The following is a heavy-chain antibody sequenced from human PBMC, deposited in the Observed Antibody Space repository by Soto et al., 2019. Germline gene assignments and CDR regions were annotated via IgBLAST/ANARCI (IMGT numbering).Heavy chain of an antibody. Sequence: QVQLVQSGAEVKKPGASVKVSCKASGYTFTSYYMHWVRQAPGQGLEWMGIINPSGGSTSYAQKSQGWVTMTRETSTSTVYMELSSLRSEDTAVYYCARDPSATGDSGYWGQGTLVTVSS. J-gene: IGHJ4*02. CDR2: INPSGGST. CDR3: ARDPSATGDSGY. V-gene: IGHV1-46*03. CDR1: GYTFTSYY. D-gene: IGHD7-27*01.